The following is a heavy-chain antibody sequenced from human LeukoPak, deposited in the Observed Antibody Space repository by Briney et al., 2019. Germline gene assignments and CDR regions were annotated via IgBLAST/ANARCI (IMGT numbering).Heavy chain of an antibody. Sequence: PSETLSLTCIVSGGSITNTSYCWGWIRQPPGKGLEWIGSIYYSGSTYYNPSLKSRVTISVDTSKNQFSLKLSSVTAADTAVYYCASRGEKFDYWGQGTLVTVSS. V-gene: IGHV4-39*07. D-gene: IGHD7-27*01. CDR2: IYYSGST. J-gene: IGHJ4*02. CDR1: GGSITNTSYC. CDR3: ASRGEKFDY.